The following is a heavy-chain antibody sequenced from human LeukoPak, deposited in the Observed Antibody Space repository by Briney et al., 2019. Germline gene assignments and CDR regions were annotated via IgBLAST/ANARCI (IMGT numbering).Heavy chain of an antibody. J-gene: IGHJ6*02. Sequence: GGSLRLSCAASGFPFSSYEMHWVRKAPGKGLEWVSYISSSGTTIHYADSVKGRFTISRDNAKNSVYLQMNSLRAEDTAVYYCARAGYGSGSYYAVDVWGQGTTVTVSS. V-gene: IGHV3-48*03. CDR2: ISSSGTTI. CDR3: ARAGYGSGSYYAVDV. D-gene: IGHD3-10*01. CDR1: GFPFSSYE.